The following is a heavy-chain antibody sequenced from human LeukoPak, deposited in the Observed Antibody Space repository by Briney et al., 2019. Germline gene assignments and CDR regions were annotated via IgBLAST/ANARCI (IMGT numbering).Heavy chain of an antibody. Sequence: PGGSLRLSCAASGFTFDHYAMHWVRQAPGKGLEWVSGISWNSGSIGYADSVKGRFTISRDNAKNSLYLQMNSLRAEDMALYYCAKGADPAMGKSAYFDYWGQGTLVTVSS. CDR1: GFTFDHYA. CDR2: ISWNSGSI. J-gene: IGHJ4*02. V-gene: IGHV3-9*03. CDR3: AKGADPAMGKSAYFDY. D-gene: IGHD5-18*01.